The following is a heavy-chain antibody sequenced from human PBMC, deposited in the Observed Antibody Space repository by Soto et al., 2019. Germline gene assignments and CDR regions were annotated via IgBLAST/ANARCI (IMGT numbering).Heavy chain of an antibody. CDR1: GGPLSSYT. CDR2: IIPISGTA. V-gene: IGHV1-69*01. CDR3: AIGTTIVAFYYYYGMDV. J-gene: IGHJ6*02. Sequence: QVQLVQSGADVKQPGSSVRVSCKASGGPLSSYTVSWVRLAPGQGLEWMGGIIPISGTANYAQSFQGRVTITADESTSTAYLDLSSLRSEDSAVYYCAIGTTIVAFYYYYGMDVWGQGTTVTVSS. D-gene: IGHD4-4*01.